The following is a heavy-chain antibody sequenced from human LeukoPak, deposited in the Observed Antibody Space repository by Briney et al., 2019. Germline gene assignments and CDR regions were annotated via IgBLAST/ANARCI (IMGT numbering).Heavy chain of an antibody. CDR3: AKGSYYDSSGSFYFDY. CDR1: GFTFDDYA. Sequence: GGSLRLSCAASGFTFDDYAMHWVRQAPGKGLEWVSGISGSGDNTYYADSVKGRFTISRDNSKNTLYVQVNSLGTEDTAAYYCAKGSYYDSSGSFYFDYWGQGTLVTVSS. J-gene: IGHJ4*02. D-gene: IGHD3-22*01. V-gene: IGHV3-23*01. CDR2: ISGSGDNT.